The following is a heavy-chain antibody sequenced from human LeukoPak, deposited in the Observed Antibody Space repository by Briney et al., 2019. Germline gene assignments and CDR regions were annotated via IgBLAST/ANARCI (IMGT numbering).Heavy chain of an antibody. CDR3: ARGQWEVRGIIITQLDY. CDR1: GGSFSGYY. Sequence: SETLSLTCVVYGGSFSGYYWSWIRQPPGKGLEWIGESKHSGGTNYNPSLKSRVTISVDTSKKQFSLTLTSVTAADTAVYYCARGQWEVRGIIITQLDYWGQGSLVTVSS. CDR2: SKHSGGT. D-gene: IGHD3-10*01. J-gene: IGHJ4*02. V-gene: IGHV4-34*01.